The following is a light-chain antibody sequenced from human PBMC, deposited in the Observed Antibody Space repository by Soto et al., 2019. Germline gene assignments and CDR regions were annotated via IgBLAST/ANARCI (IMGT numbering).Light chain of an antibody. Sequence: QSVLTQPPSASASLGASVKFTCTLSSGHSSYSVAWHQRQPEKGPRYLMKLNNDGRYSTGDGVPDRFSGSSSGAERYLTISSLQPDDEAEYYCRTWATDVHVVFGGGTKLTVL. V-gene: IGLV4-69*01. CDR1: SGHSSYS. J-gene: IGLJ2*01. CDR3: RTWATDVHVV. CDR2: LNNDGRY.